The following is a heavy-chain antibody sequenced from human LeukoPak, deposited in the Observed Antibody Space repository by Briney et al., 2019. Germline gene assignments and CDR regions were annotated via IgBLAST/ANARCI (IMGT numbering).Heavy chain of an antibody. Sequence: GASVKVSCKASGYTFTGYYMHWVRQAPGQGLEWMRWINPNSGGTNYAQKFQGRVTMTRDTSISTAYMELSRLRSDDTAVYYCARDRGDNWNDRNRGDAFDIWGQGTMVTVSS. CDR1: GYTFTGYY. D-gene: IGHD1-1*01. V-gene: IGHV1-2*02. CDR3: ARDRGDNWNDRNRGDAFDI. CDR2: INPNSGGT. J-gene: IGHJ3*02.